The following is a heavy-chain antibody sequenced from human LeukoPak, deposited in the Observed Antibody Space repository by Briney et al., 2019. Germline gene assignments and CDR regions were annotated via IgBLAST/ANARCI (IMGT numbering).Heavy chain of an antibody. V-gene: IGHV3-13*01. CDR1: GFTFSSYD. CDR2: IGTAGDT. J-gene: IGHJ3*02. D-gene: IGHD6-19*01. CDR3: ARGTYSSGWYDDAFDI. Sequence: PGGSLRLSCAASGFTFSSYDMHWVRQATGKGLERVSAIGTAGDTYYPGSVKGRFTISRENAKNSLYLQMNSLRAGDTAVYYCARGTYSSGWYDDAFDIWGQGTMVTVSS.